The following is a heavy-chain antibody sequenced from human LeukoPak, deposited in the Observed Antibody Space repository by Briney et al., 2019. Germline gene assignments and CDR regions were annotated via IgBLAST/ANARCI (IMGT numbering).Heavy chain of an antibody. CDR2: INHSGST. Sequence: SETLSLTCAVYGGSFSGYYWSWIRQPPGKGLEWIGEINHSGSTNYNPSLKSRVTISVDTSKNQFSLKLSSVTAAGTAVYYCARGADYIGYYYCGMDVWGQGTTVTVSS. V-gene: IGHV4-34*01. CDR1: GGSFSGYY. D-gene: IGHD4-11*01. J-gene: IGHJ6*02. CDR3: ARGADYIGYYYCGMDV.